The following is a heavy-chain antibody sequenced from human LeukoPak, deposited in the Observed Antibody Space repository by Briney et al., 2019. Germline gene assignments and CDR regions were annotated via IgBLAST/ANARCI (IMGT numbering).Heavy chain of an antibody. Sequence: GGSLRLSCAASGFTFDDYAMHWVRQVPGKGLEWVSGISWNSGSIGYADSVKGRFTISRDNAKNSLYLQMNSLRAEDTALYYCAKAYSSDNYFDYWGQGTLVTVSS. J-gene: IGHJ4*02. CDR1: GFTFDDYA. CDR3: AKAYSSDNYFDY. D-gene: IGHD6-25*01. CDR2: ISWNSGSI. V-gene: IGHV3-9*01.